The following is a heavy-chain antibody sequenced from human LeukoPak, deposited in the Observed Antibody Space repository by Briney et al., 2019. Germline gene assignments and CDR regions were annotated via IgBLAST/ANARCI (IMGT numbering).Heavy chain of an antibody. J-gene: IGHJ3*02. V-gene: IGHV1-69*13. CDR2: IIPIFGTA. CDR3: ARGPDPPDYYGSGRPHAFDI. D-gene: IGHD3-10*01. CDR1: GYTFTDYH. Sequence: SVKVSCKASGYTFTDYHMHWVRQAPGQGLEWMGGIIPIFGTANYAQKFQGRVTITADESTSTAYMELSSLRSEDTAVYYCARGPDPPDYYGSGRPHAFDIWGQGTMVTVSS.